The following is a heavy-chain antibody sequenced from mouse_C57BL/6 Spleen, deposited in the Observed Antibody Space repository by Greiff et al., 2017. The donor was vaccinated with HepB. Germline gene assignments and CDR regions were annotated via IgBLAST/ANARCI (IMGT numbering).Heavy chain of an antibody. CDR2: IYYSGTI. CDR3: AREHWGGAMDY. D-gene: IGHD4-1*01. V-gene: IGHV3-5*01. CDR1: GISITTGNYR. Sequence: EVQLKESGPGLVKPSQTVFLTCTVTGISITTGNYRWSWIRQFPGNKLEWIGYIYYSGTITYNPSLTSRTTITRDTPKNQFFLEMNSLTAEDTATYDCAREHWGGAMDYWGQGTSVTVSS. J-gene: IGHJ4*01.